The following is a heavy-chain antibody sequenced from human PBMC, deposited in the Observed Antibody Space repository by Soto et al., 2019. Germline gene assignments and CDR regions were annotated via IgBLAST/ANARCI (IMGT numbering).Heavy chain of an antibody. D-gene: IGHD7-27*01. V-gene: IGHV3-23*01. CDR1: GLTFGSRA. J-gene: IGHJ4*02. Sequence: GGSLRLSCVASGLTFGSRAMSWVRQSPGEGLEWVSTITDTGGDAKYADSVKGRFTISRDNSRNTVYLQMNSLRAEDTAVYHCVRDLLGSGGHFDYWGQGTPVTVSS. CDR2: ITDTGGDA. CDR3: VRDLLGSGGHFDY.